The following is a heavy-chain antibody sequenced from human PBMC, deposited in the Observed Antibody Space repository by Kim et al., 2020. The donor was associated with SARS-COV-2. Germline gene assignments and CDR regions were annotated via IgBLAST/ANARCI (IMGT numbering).Heavy chain of an antibody. CDR1: GFTFSNGW. CDR3: AIGLVFDY. V-gene: IGHV3-15*01. Sequence: GGSLRLSCAGSGFTFSNGWFNWVRQTPGKGLEWVARIKSKPDGGTTDYAAPVKGRFTISRDDLRNTVYLQMSSLKTEDTAVYYCAIGLVFDYWGQGTLVTVSS. CDR2: IKSKPDGGTT. J-gene: IGHJ4*02.